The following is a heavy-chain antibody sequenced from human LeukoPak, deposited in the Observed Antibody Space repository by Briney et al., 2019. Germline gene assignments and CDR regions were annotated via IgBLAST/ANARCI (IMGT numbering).Heavy chain of an antibody. Sequence: GGSLRLSCAASGFTFSSYSMNWVRQAPGKGLEWVSSISSSSSYIYYADSVKGRFTISRDNAKNSLYLQMNSLRAEDTAVYYCARGRVVYAGRPFDYWGQGTLVTVSS. CDR2: ISSSSSYI. CDR3: ARGRVVYAGRPFDY. V-gene: IGHV3-21*01. J-gene: IGHJ4*02. D-gene: IGHD2-8*02. CDR1: GFTFSSYS.